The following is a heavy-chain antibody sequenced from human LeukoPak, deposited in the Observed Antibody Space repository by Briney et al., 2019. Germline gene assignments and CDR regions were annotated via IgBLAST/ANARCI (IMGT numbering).Heavy chain of an antibody. CDR3: ARPADDAFDI. D-gene: IGHD2-2*01. J-gene: IGHJ3*02. Sequence: GGSLRLSCAASGFTFSSYSMNWVRQAPGKGLEWVSYISSSSSTIYYADSVKGRFTISRDNAKNSLYLQMNSLRAEDTAVYYCARPADDAFDIWGQGTMVTVSS. CDR2: ISSSSSTI. V-gene: IGHV3-48*01. CDR1: GFTFSSYS.